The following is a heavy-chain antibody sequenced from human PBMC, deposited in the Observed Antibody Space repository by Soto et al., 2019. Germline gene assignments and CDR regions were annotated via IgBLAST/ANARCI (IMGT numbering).Heavy chain of an antibody. CDR2: ISSSSSYI. V-gene: IGHV3-21*01. CDR3: ARDGSLIITFGGVIVAGGWFDP. D-gene: IGHD3-16*02. Sequence: EVQLVESGGGLVKPGGSLRLSCAASGFTFSSYSMNWVRQAPGKGLEWVSSISSSSSYIYYADSVKGRFTISRDNAKNSQYLQMNSLRAEDTAVYYCARDGSLIITFGGVIVAGGWFDPWGQGTLVTVSS. CDR1: GFTFSSYS. J-gene: IGHJ5*02.